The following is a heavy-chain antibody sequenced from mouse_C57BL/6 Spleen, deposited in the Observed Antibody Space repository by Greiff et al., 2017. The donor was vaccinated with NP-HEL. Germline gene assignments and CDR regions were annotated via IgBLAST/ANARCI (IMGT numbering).Heavy chain of an antibody. CDR3: AGEGGVDSSGYVPFAY. CDR1: GYTFTSYW. J-gene: IGHJ3*01. D-gene: IGHD3-2*02. CDR2: IYPGSGST. V-gene: IGHV1-55*01. Sequence: QVQLQQPGAELVKPGASVKMSCKASGYTFTSYWITWVKQRPGQGLEWIGDIYPGSGSTNYNEKFKSKATLTVDTSSSTAYMQRSSLTSEDSAVYYCAGEGGVDSSGYVPFAYWGQGTLVTVSA.